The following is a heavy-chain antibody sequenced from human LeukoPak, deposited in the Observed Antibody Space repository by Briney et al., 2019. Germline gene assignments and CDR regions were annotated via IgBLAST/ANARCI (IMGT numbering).Heavy chain of an antibody. CDR3: ARSLERRAWFDP. CDR2: INPNSGGT. J-gene: IGHJ5*02. Sequence: ASVNVSCKASGYTFTGYYMHWVRQDPGQGLEWMGWINPNSGGTNYAQKFQGRVTMTRDTSTSTAYMELSRLRSDDTAVYYCARSLERRAWFDPWGQGTLVTVSS. V-gene: IGHV1-2*02. CDR1: GYTFTGYY. D-gene: IGHD1-1*01.